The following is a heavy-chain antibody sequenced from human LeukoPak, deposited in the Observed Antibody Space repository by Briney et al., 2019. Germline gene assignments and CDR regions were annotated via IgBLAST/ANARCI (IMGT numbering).Heavy chain of an antibody. V-gene: IGHV4-59*01. CDR1: DGSFSGYY. CDR2: IYYSGNT. CDR3: ARDKGEYYDSSGYLDY. Sequence: SETLSLTCAVYDGSFSGYYWSWIRQPPGKGLEWIGYIYYSGNTNFNPALKSRVTMSVDTSKNQFSLKLSSVTAADTAVYYCARDKGEYYDSSGYLDYWGQGTLVTVSS. D-gene: IGHD3-22*01. J-gene: IGHJ4*02.